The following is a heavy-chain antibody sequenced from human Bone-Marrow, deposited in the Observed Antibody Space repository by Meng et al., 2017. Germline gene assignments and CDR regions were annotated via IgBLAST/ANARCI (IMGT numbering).Heavy chain of an antibody. J-gene: IGHJ6*02. Sequence: GESLKISCAASGFTFSSYSMNWVRQAPGKGLEWVSSISSSSSYIYYADSVKGRFTISRDNAKNSLYLQMNSLSVEDTAVYYCARVGGYRSSSQPYYYYGMDVWGQGTTVTVSS. CDR2: ISSSSSYI. CDR3: ARVGGYRSSSQPYYYYGMDV. CDR1: GFTFSSYS. D-gene: IGHD6-13*01. V-gene: IGHV3-21*01.